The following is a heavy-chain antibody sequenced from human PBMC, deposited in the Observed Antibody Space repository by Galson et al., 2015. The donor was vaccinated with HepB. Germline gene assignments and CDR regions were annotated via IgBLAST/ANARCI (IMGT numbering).Heavy chain of an antibody. D-gene: IGHD3-10*01. Sequence: SVKVSCKASGGTFSSYAISWVRQAPGQGLEWMGRIIPILGIANYAQKFQGRVTITADKSTSTAYMELSSLRSEDTAVYYCARSRAYRLLWFGAWGQGTLVTVSS. CDR1: GGTFSSYA. V-gene: IGHV1-69*04. CDR3: ARSRAYRLLWFGA. J-gene: IGHJ5*02. CDR2: IIPILGIA.